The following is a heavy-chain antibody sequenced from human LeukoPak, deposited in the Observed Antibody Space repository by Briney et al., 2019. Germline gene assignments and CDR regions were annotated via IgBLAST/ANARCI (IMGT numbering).Heavy chain of an antibody. J-gene: IGHJ4*02. Sequence: GRSLRLSCAASGFTFSSYAMHWVRQAPGKGLEWVAVISYGGSNKYYADSVKGRFTISRDNSKNTLYLQMNSLRAEDTAVYYCARAAGDFWSGYYREGYFDYWGQGTLVTVSS. CDR1: GFTFSSYA. CDR3: ARAAGDFWSGYYREGYFDY. CDR2: ISYGGSNK. V-gene: IGHV3-30-3*01. D-gene: IGHD3-3*01.